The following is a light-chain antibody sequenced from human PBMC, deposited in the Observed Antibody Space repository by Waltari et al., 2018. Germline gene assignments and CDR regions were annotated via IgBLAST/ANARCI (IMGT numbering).Light chain of an antibody. Sequence: AIRTTQSPSLLSASTGDRITITCRARQGITSYLSWYQQTPGTAPNLLNYGASILQSGVPSWFSGSVSGTDFTLISGRLQAEYSASYCCQQYHDYPFFGGGTRVETK. CDR1: QGITSY. CDR3: QQYHDYPF. V-gene: IGKV1-8*01. J-gene: IGKJ4*01. CDR2: GAS.